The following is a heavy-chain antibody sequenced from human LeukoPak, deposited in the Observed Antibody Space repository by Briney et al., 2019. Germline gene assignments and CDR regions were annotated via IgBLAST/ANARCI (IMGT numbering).Heavy chain of an antibody. D-gene: IGHD6-13*01. Sequence: ASVKVSCKTSGYTFTDYHMHWVRQAPGQGLEWMGWINPNSGGTNYAQKFQGRVTMTRDTSISTAYMELSRLRSDDTAVYYCARTWYSSSWYYFDYWGQGTLVTVSS. CDR3: ARTWYSSSWYYFDY. V-gene: IGHV1-2*02. CDR1: GYTFTDYH. J-gene: IGHJ4*02. CDR2: INPNSGGT.